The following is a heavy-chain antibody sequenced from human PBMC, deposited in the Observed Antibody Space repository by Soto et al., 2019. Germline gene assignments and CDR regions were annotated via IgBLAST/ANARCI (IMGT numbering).Heavy chain of an antibody. CDR1: GGTFSSYA. D-gene: IGHD2-2*01. J-gene: IGHJ4*02. CDR2: IIPIFGTA. CDR3: ARGPFYYCSSTSCRNSGGLPAPTGRLDY. Sequence: SVKVSCKASGGTFSSYAISWVRQAPGQGLEWMGGIIPIFGTANYAQKFQGRVTITADESTSTAYMELSSLRSEDTAVYYCARGPFYYCSSTSCRNSGGLPAPTGRLDYWGQGTLVTVSS. V-gene: IGHV1-69*13.